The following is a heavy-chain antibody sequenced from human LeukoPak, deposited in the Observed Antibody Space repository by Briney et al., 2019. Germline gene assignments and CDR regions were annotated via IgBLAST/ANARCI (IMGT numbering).Heavy chain of an antibody. Sequence: GGSLRLSCAASGFTFSNAWMSWVRQAPGKGLEWVGRIKSKTDGGTTDYAAPVKGRFTISRDDSKNTLYLQMNSLKTEDTAVYYCTGYPPVAGTLKPGPVDYWGQGTLVTVSS. D-gene: IGHD6-19*01. J-gene: IGHJ4*02. V-gene: IGHV3-15*01. CDR2: IKSKTDGGTT. CDR1: GFTFSNAW. CDR3: TGYPPVAGTLKPGPVDY.